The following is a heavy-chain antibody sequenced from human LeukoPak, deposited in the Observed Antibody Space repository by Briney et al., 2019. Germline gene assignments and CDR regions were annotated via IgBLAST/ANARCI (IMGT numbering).Heavy chain of an antibody. CDR3: ARSGTEDGYNIYFDH. V-gene: IGHV3-23*01. CDR2: ISGSGSGT. CDR1: GFTFSTYA. Sequence: PGGSLRLSCATSGFTFSTYAMRWVSQAPGKGMEWVSLISGSGSGTHYADSVKGRFTLSRHNSKNMLYLHMNTLRAADTAVYYCARSGTEDGYNIYFDHWGQGTLVTVSS. J-gene: IGHJ4*02. D-gene: IGHD5-24*01.